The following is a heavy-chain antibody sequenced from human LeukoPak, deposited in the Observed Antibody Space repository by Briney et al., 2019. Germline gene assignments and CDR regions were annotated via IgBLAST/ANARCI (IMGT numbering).Heavy chain of an antibody. Sequence: GGSLRLSCAASGFTFSGYGMHWVRQAPGKGLEWVAFIRYDGSNKYYADSVKGRFTISRDNSKNTLYLQMNSLRAEDTAVYYCAKDHGTYYYDSSGPWGQGTLVTVSS. CDR2: IRYDGSNK. J-gene: IGHJ5*02. D-gene: IGHD3-22*01. CDR1: GFTFSGYG. V-gene: IGHV3-30*02. CDR3: AKDHGTYYYDSSGP.